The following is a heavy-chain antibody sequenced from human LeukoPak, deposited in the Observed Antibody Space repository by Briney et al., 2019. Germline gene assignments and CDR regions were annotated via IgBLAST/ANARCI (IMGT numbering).Heavy chain of an antibody. CDR3: AREGGGDCSSTSCYAGFQNWFDP. CDR2: IYYNGST. J-gene: IGHJ5*02. D-gene: IGHD2-2*01. V-gene: IGHV4-31*03. CDR1: GGSISSGVYY. Sequence: PSETLSLTCTVSGGSISSGVYYWSWIRQHPGKGLEWIGYIYYNGSTYYNPSLKSRVTISVETSKNQFSLKLRSVTAADTAVYYCAREGGGDCSSTSCYAGFQNWFDPWGQGTLVTVSS.